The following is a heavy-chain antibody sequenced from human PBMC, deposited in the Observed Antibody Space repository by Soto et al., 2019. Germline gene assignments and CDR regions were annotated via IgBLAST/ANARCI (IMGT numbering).Heavy chain of an antibody. CDR3: ARGAQGFFPVSGIYFYFDH. V-gene: IGHV1-2*04. CDR2: INPNSGGT. Sequence: ASVKVSCKASGYTFTGYYMHWVRQAPGQGLEWMGWINPNSGGTNYAQKFQGWVTMTRDTSISTAYMDLARLRPDDTAIFYCARGAQGFFPVSGIYFYFDHWGQGTPVTVSS. CDR1: GYTFTGYY. J-gene: IGHJ4*02. D-gene: IGHD3-22*01.